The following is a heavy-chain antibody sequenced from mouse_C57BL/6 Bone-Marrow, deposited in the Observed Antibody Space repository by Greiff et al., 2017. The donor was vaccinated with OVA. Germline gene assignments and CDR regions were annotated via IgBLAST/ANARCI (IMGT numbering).Heavy chain of an antibody. J-gene: IGHJ4*01. Sequence: EVQLVESGGGLVQPGGSLKLSCAASGFTFSDYGMAWVRQAPRKGPEWVAFISNLAYSIYYADTVTGRFTISRENAKNTLYLEMSSLRSEDTAMYYCARHDPRHYAMDYWGQGTSVTVSS. CDR2: ISNLAYSI. CDR1: GFTFSDYG. V-gene: IGHV5-15*01. CDR3: ARHDPRHYAMDY.